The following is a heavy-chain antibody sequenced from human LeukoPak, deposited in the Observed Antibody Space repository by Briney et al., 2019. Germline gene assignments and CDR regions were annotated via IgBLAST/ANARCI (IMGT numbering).Heavy chain of an antibody. CDR2: ISGNGGST. Sequence: GGSLRLSCAASGFTFSSYSMNWVRQAPGEGLEWVSAISGNGGSTYYADSVEGRFTISRDNAKNSLYLQMNSLRAEDTAVYYCAREGKQWLDFDYWGQGTLVTVSS. J-gene: IGHJ4*02. CDR1: GFTFSSYS. CDR3: AREGKQWLDFDY. V-gene: IGHV3-21*01. D-gene: IGHD6-19*01.